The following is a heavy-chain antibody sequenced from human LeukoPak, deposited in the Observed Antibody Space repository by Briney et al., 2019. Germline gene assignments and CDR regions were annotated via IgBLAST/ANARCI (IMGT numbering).Heavy chain of an antibody. J-gene: IGHJ4*02. Sequence: GESLKISCKGSGYNSTTYWIGWVRQMPGKGLEWMGIIYPGDSDTTYSPSFQGQVTISADKSISTAYLRWSSLKASDTAMYYCARVHCTTTTCPPDYWGQGTLVTVSS. D-gene: IGHD2-2*01. V-gene: IGHV5-51*01. CDR2: IYPGDSDT. CDR1: GYNSTTYW. CDR3: ARVHCTTTTCPPDY.